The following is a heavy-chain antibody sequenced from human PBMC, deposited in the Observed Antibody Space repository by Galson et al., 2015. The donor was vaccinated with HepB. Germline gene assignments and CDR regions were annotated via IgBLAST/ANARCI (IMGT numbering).Heavy chain of an antibody. CDR2: IFYTGSI. CDR3: GRQIFYYDDGAYDVDF. V-gene: IGHV4-39*01. Sequence: SETLSLTCTVSGGSVTTSYYWGWIRQPPGKGLEWIGSIFYTGSIYYNSSLESRVSISVDTSKNQFSLKLSSVTAADTAFYYCGRQIFYYDDGAYDVDFWGQGTLVTVSS. CDR1: GGSVTTSYY. D-gene: IGHD3-22*01. J-gene: IGHJ4*02.